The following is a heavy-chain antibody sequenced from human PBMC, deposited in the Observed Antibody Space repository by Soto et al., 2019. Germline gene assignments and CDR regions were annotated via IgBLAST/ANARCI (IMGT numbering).Heavy chain of an antibody. CDR3: AKDQSRIVATSLFDY. V-gene: IGHV3-30*18. CDR1: GFTFSIYG. CDR2: ISYDGSNK. J-gene: IGHJ4*02. D-gene: IGHD5-12*01. Sequence: PGGSLRLSCATSGFTFSIYGMHRLRQAPGTGLEWVAVISYDGSNKYYADSVKGRFTISRDNSKNTLYLQMNSLRAEDTAVYYCAKDQSRIVATSLFDYWGQGT.